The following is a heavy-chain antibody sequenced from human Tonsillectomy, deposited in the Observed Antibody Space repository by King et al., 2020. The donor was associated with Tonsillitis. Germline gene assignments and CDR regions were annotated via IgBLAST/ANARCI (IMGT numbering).Heavy chain of an antibody. V-gene: IGHV4-39*07. D-gene: IGHD3-10*01. J-gene: IGHJ4*02. CDR2: IHHSGRT. CDR3: VGEFEV. CDR1: GGSLTSTNHY. Sequence: LQLQESGPGLVKPSETLSLTCTVSGGSLTSTNHYWAWIRQTPGKGLEWVASIHHSGRTYDNPSLKSRVTRSKDTTKNQFSLRVVSVTAADTAVYYCVGEFEVWGQGILVTVSS.